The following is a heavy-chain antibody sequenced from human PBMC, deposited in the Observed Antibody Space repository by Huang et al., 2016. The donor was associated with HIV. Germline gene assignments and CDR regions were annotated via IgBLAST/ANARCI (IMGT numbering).Heavy chain of an antibody. CDR2: TSYDGSNK. V-gene: IGHV3-30-3*01. CDR1: GFTFDSYT. J-gene: IGHJ4*02. D-gene: IGHD3-3*01. CDR3: VRDRLNALPRFFDY. Sequence: QVQLVESGGGVVQPGRSLRLSCAASGFTFDSYTMHWVSQPPGRGVGVVAVTSYDGSNKYYADSVKGRFTISRDNSKNTVYLQMNSLRAEDTAVYFCVRDRLNALPRFFDYWGQGTLVTVSS.